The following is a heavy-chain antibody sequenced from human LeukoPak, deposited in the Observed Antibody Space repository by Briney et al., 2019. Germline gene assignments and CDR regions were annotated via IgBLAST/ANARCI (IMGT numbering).Heavy chain of an antibody. J-gene: IGHJ6*02. CDR3: STGDYVSYYGMDV. CDR1: GFTFSSYA. D-gene: IGHD4-17*01. V-gene: IGHV3-23*01. Sequence: TGGSLRLSCAASGFTFSSYAMSWVRQAPGKGLEWVSAISGSGGSTYYADSVKGRFTISRDNSKNTLYLQMNSLRAEDTAVYYCSTGDYVSYYGMDVWGQGTTVTVSS. CDR2: ISGSGGST.